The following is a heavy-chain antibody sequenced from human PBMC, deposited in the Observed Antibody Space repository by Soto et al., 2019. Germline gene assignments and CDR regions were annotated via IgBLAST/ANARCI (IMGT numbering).Heavy chain of an antibody. Sequence: EVQLVESGGGLVQPGGSLRLSCAASGFTFSSYWMSWVRQAPGKGLEWVANIKQDGSEKYYVDSVKGRFTISRDNAKNSLYLQMNSLRAEDTAVYYWARDSCVAFDKTRLTMVRGNPSRYWGQGTLVTVSS. D-gene: IGHD3-10*01. CDR2: IKQDGSEK. CDR1: GFTFSSYW. J-gene: IGHJ4*02. V-gene: IGHV3-7*05. CDR3: ARDSCVAFDKTRLTMVRGNPSRY.